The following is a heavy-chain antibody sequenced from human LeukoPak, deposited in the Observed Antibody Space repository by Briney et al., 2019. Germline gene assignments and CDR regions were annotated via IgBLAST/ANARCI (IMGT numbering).Heavy chain of an antibody. D-gene: IGHD6-19*01. Sequence: SVKVSCKASGGTFSSYAISWVRQAPGQGLEWMGGIIPILGTANYAQKFQGRVTITADESTSTAYMELSSLRSEDTAVYYCARAMYSSGLREGYYYYGMDVWGQGTTVTVSS. V-gene: IGHV1-69*13. CDR2: IIPILGTA. CDR3: ARAMYSSGLREGYYYYGMDV. CDR1: GGTFSSYA. J-gene: IGHJ6*02.